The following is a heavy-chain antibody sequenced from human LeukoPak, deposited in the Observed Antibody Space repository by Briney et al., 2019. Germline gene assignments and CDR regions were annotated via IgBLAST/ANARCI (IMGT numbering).Heavy chain of an antibody. V-gene: IGHV3-30*01. D-gene: IGHD2-15*01. Sequence: GGSLRLSCAASGFTFSSYAMHWVRQAPGKGLEWVAVISYGGSNKYYADSVKGRFTISRDNSKNTLYLQMNSLRAEDTAVYYCARVLVAAAFDYWGQGTLVTVSS. CDR1: GFTFSSYA. CDR3: ARVLVAAAFDY. J-gene: IGHJ4*02. CDR2: ISYGGSNK.